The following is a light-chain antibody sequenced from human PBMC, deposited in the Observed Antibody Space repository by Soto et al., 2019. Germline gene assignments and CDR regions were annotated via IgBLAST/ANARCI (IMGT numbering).Light chain of an antibody. J-gene: IGLJ1*01. Sequence: QSVPTQPPSVSGAPGQRVTISCTGSSSNIGAGYDVHWYQQLPGTAPKLLIYGNSNRPSGVPDRFSGSKSGTSASLAITGLQAEDEADYYCQSYDSSLSEVFGTGTKLTVL. CDR1: SSNIGAGYD. CDR2: GNS. CDR3: QSYDSSLSEV. V-gene: IGLV1-40*01.